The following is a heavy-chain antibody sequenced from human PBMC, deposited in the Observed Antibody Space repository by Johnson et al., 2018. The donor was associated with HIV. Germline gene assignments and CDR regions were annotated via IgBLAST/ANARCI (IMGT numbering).Heavy chain of an antibody. D-gene: IGHD1-26*01. Sequence: MQLVESGGGLVQPGGSLRLSCAASGFTFSSYWMHWVRQAPGKGLVWVSRINSDGSTTSYADSVKGRFTISRDNSKNTLYLQMNSLSAEDTAVYYCAKPLVGATRDDAFDVWGQGTMVTVSS. CDR3: AKPLVGATRDDAFDV. V-gene: IGHV3-74*02. CDR2: INSDGSTT. J-gene: IGHJ3*01. CDR1: GFTFSSYW.